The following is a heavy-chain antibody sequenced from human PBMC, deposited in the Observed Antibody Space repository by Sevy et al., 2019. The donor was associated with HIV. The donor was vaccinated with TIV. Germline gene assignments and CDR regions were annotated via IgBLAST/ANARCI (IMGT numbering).Heavy chain of an antibody. CDR3: AKAGGGWNYFDY. J-gene: IGHJ4*02. CDR1: GFTFDNYA. Sequence: GGSLRLSCAASGFTFDNYAMTWVRQIPGKGLEWVSTLDNSGDNTYNADSVKGRFTISRDNSKNTLYLQMDSLRAEDTAIYYCAKAGGGWNYFDYSGQGTLVTVSS. CDR2: LDNSGDNT. V-gene: IGHV3-23*01. D-gene: IGHD6-19*01.